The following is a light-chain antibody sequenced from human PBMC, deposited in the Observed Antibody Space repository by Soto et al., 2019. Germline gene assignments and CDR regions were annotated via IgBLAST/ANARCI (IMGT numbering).Light chain of an antibody. CDR1: QSVSSN. Sequence: EIVMTQSPATLSVSPGERATLSCRASQSVSSNLAWYQQKPGQAPRLLIYGASARATGIPARFSGSGSGTEFTLTISSLQSGDFAVYYCQQYNNWPPMAFGQGTKVEI. CDR2: GAS. J-gene: IGKJ1*01. CDR3: QQYNNWPPMA. V-gene: IGKV3-15*01.